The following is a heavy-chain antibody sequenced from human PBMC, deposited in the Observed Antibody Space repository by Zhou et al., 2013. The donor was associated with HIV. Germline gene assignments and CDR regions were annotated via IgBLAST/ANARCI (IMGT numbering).Heavy chain of an antibody. J-gene: IGHJ4*02. CDR2: INPSGGST. CDR1: GGTFGSFA. CDR3: ARKIAAAGTEAAFDY. V-gene: IGHV1-46*01. D-gene: IGHD6-13*01. Sequence: QVQLVQSGAEVKKPGSSVKVSCKASGGTFGSFAISWVRQAPGQGLEWMGIINPSGGSTIYAHKFQGRVTMTRDTSTSTVYMELSSLRSEDTAVYYCARKIAAAGTEAAFDYWGQGTLVTVSS.